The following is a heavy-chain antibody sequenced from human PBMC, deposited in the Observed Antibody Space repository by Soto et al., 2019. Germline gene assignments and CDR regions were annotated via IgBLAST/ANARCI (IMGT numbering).Heavy chain of an antibody. Sequence: VQLVQSGAEVKRPGASVKISCKASGDTLSTYYMHWARQAPGQGLEWMGIINPRSGKTNYPQKFQGRVTMTRDTSTTKVYMELGTLRSEDTAMYYCARGVGYSDSSGYPFDYWGQGTLVTVSS. CDR2: INPRSGKT. CDR1: GDTLSTYY. D-gene: IGHD3-22*01. J-gene: IGHJ4*02. CDR3: ARGVGYSDSSGYPFDY. V-gene: IGHV1-46*03.